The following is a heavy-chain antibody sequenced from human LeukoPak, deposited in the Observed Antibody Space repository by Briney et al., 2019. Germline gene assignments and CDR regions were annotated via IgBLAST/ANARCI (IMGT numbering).Heavy chain of an antibody. CDR2: IYYSGST. J-gene: IGHJ6*02. CDR3: ARSLAHYGSGSSCMDV. CDR1: GGSISSYY. V-gene: IGHV4-59*08. D-gene: IGHD3-10*01. Sequence: SETLSLTCTVSGGSISSYYWSWIRQPAGKGLEWIGYIYYSGSTNYNPSLKSRVTISVDTSKNQFSLKLSSVTAADTAVYYCARSLAHYGSGSSCMDVWGQGTTVTVSS.